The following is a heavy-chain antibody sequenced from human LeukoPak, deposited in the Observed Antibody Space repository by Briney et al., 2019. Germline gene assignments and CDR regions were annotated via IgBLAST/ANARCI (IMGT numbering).Heavy chain of an antibody. V-gene: IGHV3-21*01. CDR3: AREVDYGSGSYYFDY. CDR1: GFTFSSYS. Sequence: GGSLRLXCAASGFTFSSYSMNWVRQAPGKVLEWVSSISSSSSYIYYADSVKGRFTISRDNAKNSLYLQMNSLRAEDTAVYYCAREVDYGSGSYYFDYWGQGTLVTVSS. CDR2: ISSSSSYI. D-gene: IGHD3-10*01. J-gene: IGHJ4*02.